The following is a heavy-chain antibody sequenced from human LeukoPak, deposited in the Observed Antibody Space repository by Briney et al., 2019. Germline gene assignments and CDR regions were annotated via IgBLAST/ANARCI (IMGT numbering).Heavy chain of an antibody. D-gene: IGHD6-19*01. CDR1: GGSISSSSYY. CDR2: IYYSGST. Sequence: PSETLSLTCTVSGGSISSSSYYWGWIRQPPGKGLEWIGSIYYSGSTYYNPSLKSRVTISVDTSKNQFSLKLSSVTAADTAVYYCARLTVAGTLRVSRIKSDYWGQGTLVTVSS. J-gene: IGHJ4*02. CDR3: ARLTVAGTLRVSRIKSDY. V-gene: IGHV4-39*01.